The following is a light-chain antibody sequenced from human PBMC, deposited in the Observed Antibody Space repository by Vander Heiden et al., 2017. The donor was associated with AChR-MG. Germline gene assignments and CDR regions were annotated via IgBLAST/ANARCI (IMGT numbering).Light chain of an antibody. CDR1: QGINNF. CDR2: AAS. V-gene: IGKV1-9*01. Sequence: DIQLTQSPSFLSASVGDRVIITCRPSQGINNFLAWYQQRPGRVPKLLIYAASILQSGVPSRFTGSGSGTEFTLTITSLQPEDFATYFCQQLDSYPVTFGGGTKVEIK. J-gene: IGKJ4*01. CDR3: QQLDSYPVT.